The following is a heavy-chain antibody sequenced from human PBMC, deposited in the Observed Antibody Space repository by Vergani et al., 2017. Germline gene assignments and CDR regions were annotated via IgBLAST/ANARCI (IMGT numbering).Heavy chain of an antibody. J-gene: IGHJ4*02. CDR1: GFTFSSYA. Sequence: EVQLLESGGGLVQPGGSLRLSCAASGFTFSSYAMSWVRQAPGKGLEWVSAISGSGGSTYYADSVKGRFTISRDNSKNTLYLQMNSLRAEDTALYYCAKDLRRYYYGSGRGGIDYWGQGTLVTVSS. CDR2: ISGSGGST. D-gene: IGHD3-10*01. V-gene: IGHV3-23*01. CDR3: AKDLRRYYYGSGRGGIDY.